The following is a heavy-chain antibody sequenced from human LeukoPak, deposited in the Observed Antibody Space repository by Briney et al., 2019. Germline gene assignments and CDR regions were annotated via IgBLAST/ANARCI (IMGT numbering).Heavy chain of an antibody. CDR2: INHSGST. CDR1: GGSFSGYY. CDR3: ARAVSGRFDY. Sequence: SETLSLTCAVYGGSFSGYYWSWIRQPPGKGLEWIGEINHSGSTNYNPSLKSRVTISVDTSRNQFSLRLSSVTAADTAIYYCARAVSGRFDYWGQGTLVTVSS. D-gene: IGHD6-19*01. J-gene: IGHJ4*02. V-gene: IGHV4-34*01.